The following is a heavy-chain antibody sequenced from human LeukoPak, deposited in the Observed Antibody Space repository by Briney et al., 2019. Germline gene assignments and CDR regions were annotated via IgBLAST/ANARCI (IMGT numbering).Heavy chain of an antibody. CDR2: MYYGGST. CDR1: GGSLSNYY. CDR3: ARQGGYSSPFSV. Sequence: SETLSLTCSVSGGSLSNYYWNWIRQPPGKGLEWIGSMYYGGSTNYNPSLKSRVTISVDTSRNQLSLRLSSVTAADTAVYYCARQGGYSSPFSVWGKGTTVAVSS. D-gene: IGHD6-6*01. J-gene: IGHJ6*04. V-gene: IGHV4-59*08.